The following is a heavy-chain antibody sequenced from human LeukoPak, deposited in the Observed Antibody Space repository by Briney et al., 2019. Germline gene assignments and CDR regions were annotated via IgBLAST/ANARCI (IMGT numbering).Heavy chain of an antibody. J-gene: IGHJ4*02. CDR1: GYTFSSYW. D-gene: IGHD3-3*01. V-gene: IGHV5-51*01. CDR2: IYPGDSDT. CDR3: ARQNDFRLDY. Sequence: GESLMISCKGPGYTFSSYWIGWVRQMPGKGLEWMGIIYPGDSDTRYSPSLQGQVTISVDTSIGTAYLQWSSLKASDTAIYYCARQNDFRLDYWGQGTLVTVSS.